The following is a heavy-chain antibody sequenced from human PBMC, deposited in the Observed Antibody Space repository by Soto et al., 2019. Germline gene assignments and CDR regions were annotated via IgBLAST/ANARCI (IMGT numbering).Heavy chain of an antibody. J-gene: IGHJ1*01. D-gene: IGHD3-10*01. CDR2: IKSKTDGGTT. Sequence: GGSLRLSCAASGFTFSNAWMNWVRQAPGKGLEWVGRIKSKTDGGTTDYAAPVKGRFTISRDDSKNTLFLQMNSLKSEDTAMYYCTSRFGELLWEHWGLGTLVTVSS. CDR3: TSRFGELLWEH. CDR1: GFTFSNAW. V-gene: IGHV3-15*07.